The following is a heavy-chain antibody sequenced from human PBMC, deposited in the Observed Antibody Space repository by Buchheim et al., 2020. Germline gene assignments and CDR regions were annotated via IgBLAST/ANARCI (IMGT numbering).Heavy chain of an antibody. V-gene: IGHV3-33*01. Sequence: QVQLVESGGGVVQPGRSLRLSCAASGFTFSSYGMHWVRQAPGKGLEWVAVIWYDGSNKYYADSVKGRFTISRDNSKTTLYLQMNSLRAEDTAVYYCARALYSSSSKSFGYWGQGTL. CDR1: GFTFSSYG. J-gene: IGHJ4*02. D-gene: IGHD6-6*01. CDR2: IWYDGSNK. CDR3: ARALYSSSSKSFGY.